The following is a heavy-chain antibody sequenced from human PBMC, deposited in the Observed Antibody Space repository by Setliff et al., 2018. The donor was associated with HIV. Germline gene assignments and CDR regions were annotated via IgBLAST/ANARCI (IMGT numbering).Heavy chain of an antibody. D-gene: IGHD2-21*01. Sequence: ASVKVSCKASGGTFSSYTITWVRQAPGQGLEWMGWISTYNGNTNYAQKFQGRVTMTTVTSTSTAYMELRSLRSDDTAVYYCARLSIPAYYYMDVWGKGTTVTVSS. J-gene: IGHJ6*03. CDR3: ARLSIPAYYYMDV. CDR1: GGTFSSYT. V-gene: IGHV1-18*01. CDR2: ISTYNGNT.